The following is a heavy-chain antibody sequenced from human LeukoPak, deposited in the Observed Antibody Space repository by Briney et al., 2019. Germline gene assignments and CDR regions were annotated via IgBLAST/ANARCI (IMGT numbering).Heavy chain of an antibody. J-gene: IGHJ4*02. Sequence: GGSLRLSCAASGFTFSSYGMHWVRQAPGKGLEWVAVIWYDGSNKYYADSVKGRFTISRDNSKNTLYLQMNSLRAEDTAVYYCARTGVRELLFDYWGQGTLVTVSS. CDR2: IWYDGSNK. D-gene: IGHD1-26*01. V-gene: IGHV3-33*01. CDR3: ARTGVRELLFDY. CDR1: GFTFSSYG.